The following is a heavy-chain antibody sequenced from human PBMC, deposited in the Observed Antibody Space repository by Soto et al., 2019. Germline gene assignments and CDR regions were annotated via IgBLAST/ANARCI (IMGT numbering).Heavy chain of an antibody. CDR1: GFNFGFFG. CDR2: ISGDGINT. CDR3: ARGNLSFDFDS. D-gene: IGHD3-10*01. V-gene: IGHV3-30*03. J-gene: IGHJ4*02. Sequence: QIHLVESGGDVVQPGRSLRLSCAASGFNFGFFGMHWVRQAPGKGLEWVAFISGDGINTHYADSVRGRFTLSRDYSKKTMYLQMDTLREHDTALYYCARGNLSFDFDSWGQGTLVTVSS.